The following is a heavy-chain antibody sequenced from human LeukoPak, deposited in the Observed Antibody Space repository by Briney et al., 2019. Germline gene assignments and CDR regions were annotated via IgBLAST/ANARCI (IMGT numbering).Heavy chain of an antibody. CDR1: GFTFSSYE. CDR3: ARYYYDSSGYDYFDY. CDR2: ISSSGNTI. V-gene: IGHV3-48*03. Sequence: GGSLRLSCAASGFTFSSYEMNWVRHAPGKGLEGVSYISSSGNTIYYADSVKGRFTISRDNAKNSLYLQMNSLRAEDTAVYYCARYYYDSSGYDYFDYWGQGTLVTVSS. D-gene: IGHD3-22*01. J-gene: IGHJ4*02.